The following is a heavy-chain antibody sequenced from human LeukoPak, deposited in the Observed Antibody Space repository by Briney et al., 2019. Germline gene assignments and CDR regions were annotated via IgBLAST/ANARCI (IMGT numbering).Heavy chain of an antibody. V-gene: IGHV4-59*08. D-gene: IGHD2-8*01. J-gene: IGHJ5*02. Sequence: SETLSLTCTVSGDSIGSYYWSWIRQSPGKGLEWIGYVHYSGSTNYNPSLKSRVTISVDTSKNQFSLKLSSVTAADTAVYYCARTPKYCTNGVCYKSPLYWFDPWGQGTLVTVSS. CDR3: ARTPKYCTNGVCYKSPLYWFDP. CDR2: VHYSGST. CDR1: GDSIGSYY.